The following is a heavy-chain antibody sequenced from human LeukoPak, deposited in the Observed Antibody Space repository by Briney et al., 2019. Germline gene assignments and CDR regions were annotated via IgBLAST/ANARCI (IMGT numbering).Heavy chain of an antibody. CDR1: GGSVSRTSNY. CDR3: ARHARTYEQQLVLQS. V-gene: IGHV4-39*01. CDR2: IYYTGST. Sequence: PSETLSLTCTVSGGSVSRTSNYWGWIRQPPGKGLECIGSIYYTGSTFYNPSLKSRVTISVDTSKNQFSLRLSSVTAADTAVYYCARHARTYEQQLVLQSWGQGTLVTVSS. D-gene: IGHD6-13*01. J-gene: IGHJ4*02.